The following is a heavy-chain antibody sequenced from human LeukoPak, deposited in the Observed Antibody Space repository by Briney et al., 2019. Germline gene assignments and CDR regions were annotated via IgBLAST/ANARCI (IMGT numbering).Heavy chain of an antibody. CDR1: GGSFSGYY. J-gene: IGHJ6*02. V-gene: IGHV4-34*01. CDR3: ARVPPRDFWSGYYTGISYYYGMDV. CDR2: INHSGST. D-gene: IGHD3-3*01. Sequence: SETLSLTCTVSGGSFSGYYWSWIRQPPGKGLEWIGEINHSGSTNYNPSLKSRVTISVDTSKNQFSLKLSSVTAADTAVYYCARVPPRDFWSGYYTGISYYYGMDVWGQGTTVTVSS.